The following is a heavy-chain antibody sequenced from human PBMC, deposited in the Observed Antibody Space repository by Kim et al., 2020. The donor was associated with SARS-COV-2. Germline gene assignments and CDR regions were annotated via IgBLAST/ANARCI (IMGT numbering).Heavy chain of an antibody. CDR1: GGSFSGYY. J-gene: IGHJ6*02. CDR3: ARGRSSSSWVYYYYGMDV. D-gene: IGHD6-13*01. Sequence: SETLPLTCAVYGGSFSGYYWSWIRQPPGKGLEWIGEINHSGSTNYNPSLKSRVTISVDTSKNQFSLKLSSVTAADTAVYYCARGRSSSSWVYYYYGMDVWGQGTTVTVSS. CDR2: INHSGST. V-gene: IGHV4-34*01.